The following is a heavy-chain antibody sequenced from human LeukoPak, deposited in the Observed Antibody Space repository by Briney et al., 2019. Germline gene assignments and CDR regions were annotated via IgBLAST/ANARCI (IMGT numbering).Heavy chain of an antibody. D-gene: IGHD5/OR15-5a*01. J-gene: IGHJ5*02. CDR1: GGSISSSSYY. Sequence: SETLSLTCTVSGGSISSSSYYWGWIRQPPGKGLEWIGNIYYSGSTYYNPSLKSRVTISVDTSKNQFSLKLSSVTAADTAVYYCARVRSMIRSGSVRWFDPWGQGTLVTVSS. CDR2: IYYSGST. V-gene: IGHV4-39*01. CDR3: ARVRSMIRSGSVRWFDP.